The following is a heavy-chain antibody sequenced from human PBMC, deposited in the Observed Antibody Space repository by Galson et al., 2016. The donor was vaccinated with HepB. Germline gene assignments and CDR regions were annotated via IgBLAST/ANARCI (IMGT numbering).Heavy chain of an antibody. J-gene: IGHJ4*02. V-gene: IGHV3-30*18. CDR2: ISYDGSNK. CDR1: GFTFGGFTFNSFG. CDR3: AKQKDGSETQKNFDN. Sequence: SLRLSCAGSGFTFGGFTFNSFGMHWVRQAPGKGLEWVAGISYDGSNKYYADSVKGRFTVSRDNSGNTLYLQMNSLRHEDTAVYYCAKQKDGSETQKNFDNWGQGTLFTVSS. D-gene: IGHD3-10*01.